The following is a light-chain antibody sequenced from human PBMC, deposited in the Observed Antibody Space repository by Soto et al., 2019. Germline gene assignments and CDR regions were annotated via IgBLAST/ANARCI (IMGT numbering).Light chain of an antibody. CDR2: GAF. Sequence: ENVLTQSPGTLSVSPGERATLFCRARQSISSTYLAWYQKKPGQAPRLLLYGAFNRATGIPDRFSGSGSGTDFTLTISRLEPEDCAFYYCQQYGSSSFAFGPGTKVEIK. J-gene: IGKJ3*01. CDR3: QQYGSSSFA. V-gene: IGKV3-20*01. CDR1: QSISSTY.